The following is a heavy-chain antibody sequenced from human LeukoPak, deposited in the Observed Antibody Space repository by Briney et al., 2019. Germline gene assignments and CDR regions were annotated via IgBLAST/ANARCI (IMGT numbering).Heavy chain of an antibody. Sequence: SETLSLTCTVSGASISSDSNYWAWVRQPPGKGLRWIGSIYHTGSTFYNPSLMSRVSISIDSSKNQFSPKLSSVTVADTALYYCARDISISWFYSWGQGTLVSVSS. D-gene: IGHD3-3*02. CDR1: GASISSDSNY. J-gene: IGHJ5*01. CDR2: IYHTGST. CDR3: ARDISISWFYS. V-gene: IGHV4-39*07.